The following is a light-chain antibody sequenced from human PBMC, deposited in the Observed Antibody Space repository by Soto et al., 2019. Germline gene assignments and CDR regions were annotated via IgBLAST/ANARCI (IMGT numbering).Light chain of an antibody. V-gene: IGKV1-13*02. CDR1: QDIRGA. CDR3: QQFNSYPIT. J-gene: IGKJ5*01. CDR2: DVS. Sequence: AIQLTQSPSSLSASVGDRVTITCRASQDIRGALAWYQQKPGKAPKILIYDVSILESGVPSRFSGSSSGTDFTLTISSLQTGDFATYYCQQFNSYPITFGQGTRLEIK.